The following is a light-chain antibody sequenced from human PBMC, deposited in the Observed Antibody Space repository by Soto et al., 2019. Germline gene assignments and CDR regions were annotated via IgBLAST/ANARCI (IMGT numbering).Light chain of an antibody. V-gene: IGKV1-39*01. CDR3: QQSYRTPLT. CDR1: ETISHF. J-gene: IGKJ4*01. CDR2: DAS. Sequence: DIQMTQSPSLLSASVGDRVTITCRASETISHFLNWYQQKPGKAPKLLIYDASSLQSGVPSRFSGSGSAADFTLTISSLQPEDFAIYYCQQSYRTPLTFGGGTEVDVK.